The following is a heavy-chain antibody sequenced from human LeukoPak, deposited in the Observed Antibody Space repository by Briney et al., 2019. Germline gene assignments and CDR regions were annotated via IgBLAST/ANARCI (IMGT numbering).Heavy chain of an antibody. D-gene: IGHD6-13*01. CDR1: GGSISSGGYY. J-gene: IGHJ4*02. CDR3: ARGDSIAAAQLFDY. CDR2: IYYSGST. Sequence: SQTLSLTCTVSGGSISSGGYYWSWIRQHPGKGLEWIGYIYYSGSTYYNPSLKSRVTISVDTSKNQFSLKLSSVTAADTAVYYCARGDSIAAAQLFDYWGQGTLVTVSS. V-gene: IGHV4-31*03.